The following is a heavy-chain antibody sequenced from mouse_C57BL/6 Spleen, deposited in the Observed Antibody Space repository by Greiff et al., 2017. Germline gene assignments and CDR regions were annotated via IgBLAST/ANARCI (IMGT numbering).Heavy chain of an antibody. CDR1: GYTFTSYG. V-gene: IGHV1-81*01. J-gene: IGHJ3*01. Sequence: VKLQESGAELARPGASVKLSCKASGYTFTSYGISWVKQRTGQGLEWIGEIYPRSGNTYSNEKFKGKATLTADKSSSTAYMELRSLTSEDSAVYFCAREEDSSGPWFAYWGQGTLVTVSA. CDR2: IYPRSGNT. D-gene: IGHD3-2*02. CDR3: AREEDSSGPWFAY.